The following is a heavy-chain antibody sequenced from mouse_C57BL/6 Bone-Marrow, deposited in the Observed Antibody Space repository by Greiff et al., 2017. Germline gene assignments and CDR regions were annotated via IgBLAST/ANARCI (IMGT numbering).Heavy chain of an antibody. CDR1: GFHFSSYA. J-gene: IGHJ2*01. V-gene: IGHV5-9-1*02. CDR2: ISSGGDYI. D-gene: IGHD1-1*01. Sequence: DVMLVESGEGLVKPGGSLKLSCAASGFHFSSYAMSWVRQTPEKRLEWVAYISSGGDYIYYADTVKGRFTISRDNARNTLSLQMSSLQSEDTPMYYCTRGRLRYYFDYSCQGTTLTVSS. CDR3: TRGRLRYYFDY.